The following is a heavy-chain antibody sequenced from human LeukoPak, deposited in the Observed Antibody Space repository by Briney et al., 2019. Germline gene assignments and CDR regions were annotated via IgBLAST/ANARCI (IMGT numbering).Heavy chain of an antibody. CDR1: GFTFSSYG. V-gene: IGHV3-33*01. CDR2: IWYDGSNK. Sequence: GGSLRLSCAASGFTFSSYGMHWVRQAPGKGLEWVAVIWYDGSNKYYADSVKGRFTISRDNSKNTLYLQMNSLRAEDTAVYYCARVEEYYDSSGYYPRVGYGMDVWGQGTTVTVSS. J-gene: IGHJ6*02. CDR3: ARVEEYYDSSGYYPRVGYGMDV. D-gene: IGHD3-22*01.